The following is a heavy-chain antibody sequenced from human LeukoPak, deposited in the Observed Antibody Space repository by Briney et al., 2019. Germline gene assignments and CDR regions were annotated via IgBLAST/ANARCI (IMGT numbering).Heavy chain of an antibody. D-gene: IGHD3-10*01. Sequence: SETLSLTCTVSGGSISSTNYYWGWIRQPPGKGLEWIGSVYYTGSTYYNPSLKSRVTISVDTSKNQFSLKLSSVTAADTAVYYCARAMVRGVIKNYFDYWGQGTLVTVSS. CDR2: VYYTGST. V-gene: IGHV4-39*01. CDR1: GGSISSTNYY. J-gene: IGHJ4*02. CDR3: ARAMVRGVIKNYFDY.